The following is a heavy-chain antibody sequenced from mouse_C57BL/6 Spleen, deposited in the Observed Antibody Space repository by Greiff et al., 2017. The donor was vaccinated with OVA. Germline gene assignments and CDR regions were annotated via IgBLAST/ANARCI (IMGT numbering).Heavy chain of an antibody. V-gene: IGHV3-6*01. CDR3: ARWYYGTMDY. Sequence: VQLKESGPGLVKPSQSLSLTCSVTGYSITSGYYWNWIRQFPGNKLEWMGYISYDGSNNYNPSLKNRISITRDTSKNQFFLKLNSVTTEDTATYYCARWYYGTMDYWGQGTSVTVSS. CDR1: GYSITSGYY. J-gene: IGHJ4*01. D-gene: IGHD1-2*01. CDR2: ISYDGSN.